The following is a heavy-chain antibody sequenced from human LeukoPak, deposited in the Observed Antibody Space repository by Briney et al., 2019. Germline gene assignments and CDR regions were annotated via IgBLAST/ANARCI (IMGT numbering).Heavy chain of an antibody. J-gene: IGHJ4*02. CDR2: IIYSGGT. D-gene: IGHD5-24*01. Sequence: SETLSLTCTVSGGSISSYYWSWIRQPPGKGLEWIGYIIYSGGTNYNPSLKSRVTISVDTSKNQFSLKLSSVTAADTAVYFCARQPGGEMANALDYWGQGTLVTVSS. CDR3: ARQPGGEMANALDY. V-gene: IGHV4-59*08. CDR1: GGSISSYY.